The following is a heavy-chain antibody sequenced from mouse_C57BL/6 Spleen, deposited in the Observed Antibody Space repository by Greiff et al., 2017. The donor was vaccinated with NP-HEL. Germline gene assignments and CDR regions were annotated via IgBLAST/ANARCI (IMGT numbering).Heavy chain of an antibody. CDR3: ARTDYYGSPFDY. CDR2: IYPGDGDT. Sequence: QVQLKESGPELVKPGASVKISCKASGYAFSSSWMNWVKQRPGKGLEWIGRIYPGDGDTNYNGKFKGKATLTADKSSSTAYMQLSSLTSEDSAVYFCARTDYYGSPFDYWGQGTTLTVSS. D-gene: IGHD1-1*01. CDR1: GYAFSSSW. V-gene: IGHV1-82*01. J-gene: IGHJ2*01.